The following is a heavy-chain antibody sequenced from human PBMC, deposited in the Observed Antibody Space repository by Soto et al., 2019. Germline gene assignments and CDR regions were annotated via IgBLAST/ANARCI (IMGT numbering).Heavy chain of an antibody. D-gene: IGHD3-9*01. CDR1: GGSISSYH. V-gene: IGHV4-59*01. Sequence: SETLSLTCTVSGGSISSYHWSWIRQPPGKGLEWIGYIYYSGSTNYNPSLKSRVTISVDTSKNQFSLKLSSVTAADTAVYYCARVWGGYYDILTGYLGSPHDAFDIWGQGTMVTVSS. J-gene: IGHJ3*02. CDR2: IYYSGST. CDR3: ARVWGGYYDILTGYLGSPHDAFDI.